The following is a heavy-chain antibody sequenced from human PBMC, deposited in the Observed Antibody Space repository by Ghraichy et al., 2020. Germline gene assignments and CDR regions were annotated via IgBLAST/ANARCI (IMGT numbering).Heavy chain of an antibody. CDR3: APFLSYTQGGYNF. V-gene: IGHV4-39*01. CDR2: INYGRHT. Sequence: SQTLSLTCTVSGGYITGSPYHWSWIRQPPGKGLEWIGSINYGRHTYYNPSLESRVTMSIDISKNRFSLSLHSVTAADTAVYYCAPFLSYTQGGYNFWGQGILVTVSS. CDR1: GGYITGSPYH. D-gene: IGHD3-10*01. J-gene: IGHJ4*02.